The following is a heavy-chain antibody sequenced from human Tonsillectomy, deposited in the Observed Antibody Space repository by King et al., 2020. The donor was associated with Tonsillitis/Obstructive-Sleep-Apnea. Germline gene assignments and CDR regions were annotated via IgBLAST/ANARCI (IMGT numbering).Heavy chain of an antibody. CDR2: IKQDGSEK. Sequence: VQLVQSGGGLVEPGGSLRLSCAASGFTFSSYWMTWVRQAPGKGLEWVANIKQDGSEKYYVDSVKGRFTISRDNAKNYLYLQMNSLRAEDTAVYYCARSSRLLEWLDYWGQGTLVTVSS. V-gene: IGHV3-7*04. CDR1: GFTFSSYW. J-gene: IGHJ4*02. D-gene: IGHD3-3*01. CDR3: ARSSRLLEWLDY.